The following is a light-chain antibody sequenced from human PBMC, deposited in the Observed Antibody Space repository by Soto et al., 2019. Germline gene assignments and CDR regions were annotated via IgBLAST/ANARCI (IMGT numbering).Light chain of an antibody. J-gene: IGKJ3*01. V-gene: IGKV3-15*01. CDR1: QSVGNN. CDR3: QQYTDSSIT. CDR2: GAS. Sequence: EIVMTQSPATLSVSPGERATLSCRASQSVGNNLAWYQQRPGQAPRLLIHGASARPSGVPARFSGSGSGTECTLTISSLQSEDFAIYYCQQYTDSSITFGPGTTVDLK.